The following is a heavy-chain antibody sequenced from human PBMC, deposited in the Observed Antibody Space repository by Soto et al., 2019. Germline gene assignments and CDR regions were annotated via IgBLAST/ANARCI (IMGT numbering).Heavy chain of an antibody. CDR1: GFTFSSYS. CDR2: IGSSSSTI. V-gene: IGHV3-48*02. CDR3: ARVTDGSSWYSLFGWFDP. J-gene: IGHJ5*02. Sequence: PGGSLRLSCAASGFTFSSYSMNWVRQAPGKGLEWVSYIGSSSSTIYYADSVKGRFTISRDNAKNSLYLQMNSLRDEDTAVYYCARVTDGSSWYSLFGWFDPWGQGTLVTVSS. D-gene: IGHD6-13*01.